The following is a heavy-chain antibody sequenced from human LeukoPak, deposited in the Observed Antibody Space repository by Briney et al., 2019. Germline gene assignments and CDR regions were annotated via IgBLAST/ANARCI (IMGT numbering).Heavy chain of an antibody. D-gene: IGHD6-19*01. Sequence: PGRSLRLSCAASGFTFSSYGMHWVRQAPGKGLEWVAVISYDGSNKYYADSVKGRFTISRDNSKNTLYLQMNSLRAEDTAVYYCAKGGWSLYYFDYWGQGTLDTVSS. CDR2: ISYDGSNK. CDR3: AKGGWSLYYFDY. CDR1: GFTFSSYG. V-gene: IGHV3-30*18. J-gene: IGHJ4*02.